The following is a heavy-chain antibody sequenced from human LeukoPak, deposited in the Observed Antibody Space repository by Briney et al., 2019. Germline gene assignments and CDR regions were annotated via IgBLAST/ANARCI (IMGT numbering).Heavy chain of an antibody. CDR3: ARDGSGSYYYYYGMDV. D-gene: IGHD1-26*01. V-gene: IGHV3-21*01. J-gene: IGHJ6*02. CDR1: GFTFSSYS. CDR2: ISCSSSYI. Sequence: GGSPRLSCAASGFTFSSYSMNWVRQAPGKGLEWVSSISCSSSYIYYADSVKGRFTISRDNAKNSLYLQMNSLRAEDTAVYYCARDGSGSYYYYYGMDVWGQGTPVTVSS.